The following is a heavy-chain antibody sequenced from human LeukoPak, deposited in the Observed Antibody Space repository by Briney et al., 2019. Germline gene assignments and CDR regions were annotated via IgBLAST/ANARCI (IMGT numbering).Heavy chain of an antibody. CDR2: ISSSSSYI. V-gene: IGHV3-21*01. CDR1: GFTFSSYS. Sequence: GGSLRLSCAASGFTFSSYSMNWVRQAPGKGLEWVSSISSSSSYIYYAASVKGRFTISRDNAKNSLYLQMNSLRAEDTAVYYCARGPDTTYYDILTGRGFDYWGQGTLVTVSS. CDR3: ARGPDTTYYDILTGRGFDY. J-gene: IGHJ4*02. D-gene: IGHD3-9*01.